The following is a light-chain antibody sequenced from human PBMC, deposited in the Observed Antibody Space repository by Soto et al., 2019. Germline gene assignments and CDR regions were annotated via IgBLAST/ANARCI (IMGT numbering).Light chain of an antibody. Sequence: QSVLTQPPSVSAAPGQTVTISCSGSSSNIGNNYVSWYQQLPGTAPKLLIYDNNKRPSGIPDRFSGSKSGTSATLGITGLQSRDEADYYCGTWDSSLSAGGVFGTGTKLTVL. CDR1: SSNIGNNY. CDR3: GTWDSSLSAGGV. CDR2: DNN. V-gene: IGLV1-51*01. J-gene: IGLJ1*01.